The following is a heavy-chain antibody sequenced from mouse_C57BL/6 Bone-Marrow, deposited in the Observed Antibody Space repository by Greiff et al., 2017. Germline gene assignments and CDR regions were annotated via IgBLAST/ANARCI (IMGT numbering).Heavy chain of an antibody. V-gene: IGHV3-6*01. J-gene: IGHJ2*01. CDR3: ARVGTTDY. CDR1: GYSITSGYY. CDR2: ISYDGSN. Sequence: ESGPGLVKPSQSLSLTCSVTGYSITSGYYWNWIRQFPGNKLEWMGYISYDGSNNYNPSLKNRISITRDTSKNQFFLKLNSVTTEDTATYYCARVGTTDYWGQGTTLPVSS. D-gene: IGHD2-3*01.